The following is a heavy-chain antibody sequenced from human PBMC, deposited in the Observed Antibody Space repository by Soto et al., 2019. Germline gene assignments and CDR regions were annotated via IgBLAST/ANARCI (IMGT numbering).Heavy chain of an antibody. D-gene: IGHD1-7*01. Sequence: QVQLQESGPGLVKPSQTLSLTCTVSGGSISSGGYYWSWIRQHPGKGLEGIGYIYYSGSTYYNPSLKSRVTISVDTSKNQFSLKLSSVTAADTAVYYCARDLNWNYFTYGMDVWGQGTTVTVSS. CDR3: ARDLNWNYFTYGMDV. J-gene: IGHJ6*02. CDR2: IYYSGST. V-gene: IGHV4-31*03. CDR1: GGSISSGGYY.